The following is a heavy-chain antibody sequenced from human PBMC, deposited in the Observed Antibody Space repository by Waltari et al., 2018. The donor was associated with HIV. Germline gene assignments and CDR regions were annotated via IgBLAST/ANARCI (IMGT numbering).Heavy chain of an antibody. CDR1: GFTFSSYA. J-gene: IGHJ6*02. CDR3: AKHILYSGSYYNYYYGMDV. V-gene: IGHV3-23*01. D-gene: IGHD1-26*01. CDR2: ISGSGGST. Sequence: EVQLLESGGGLVQPGGSLRLSCAASGFTFSSYAMSWVRQAPGTGLEWVSAISGSGGSTYYADSVKGRFTISRDNSKNTLYLQMNSLRAEDTAVYYCAKHILYSGSYYNYYYGMDVWGQGTTVTVSS.